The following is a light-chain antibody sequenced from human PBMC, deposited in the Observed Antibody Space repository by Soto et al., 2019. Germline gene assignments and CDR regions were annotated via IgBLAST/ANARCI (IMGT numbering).Light chain of an antibody. V-gene: IGKV1-5*03. Sequence: DIQMTQSPSTLSASVGDRVTITCRASQSISSWLAWYQQKPGKAPKLLIYKASSLESGVPSRFSGSGSGTEYTLTISSLQPDDFATYYCQEYNSYSQTFGQGTKLVIK. CDR2: KAS. J-gene: IGKJ2*01. CDR3: QEYNSYSQT. CDR1: QSISSW.